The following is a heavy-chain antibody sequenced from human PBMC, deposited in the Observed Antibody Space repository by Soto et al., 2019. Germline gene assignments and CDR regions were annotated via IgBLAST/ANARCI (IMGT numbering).Heavy chain of an antibody. D-gene: IGHD3-9*01. CDR2: INHSGST. Sequence: SETLSLTCAVYGGSFSGYYWSWIRQPPGKGLEWIGEINHSGSTNYNPSLKSRVTISVDTSKNQFSLKLSSVTAADTAVYYCARGRGPYYDILTGPTVYGMDVWGQGTTVTVSS. V-gene: IGHV4-34*01. CDR1: GGSFSGYY. J-gene: IGHJ6*02. CDR3: ARGRGPYYDILTGPTVYGMDV.